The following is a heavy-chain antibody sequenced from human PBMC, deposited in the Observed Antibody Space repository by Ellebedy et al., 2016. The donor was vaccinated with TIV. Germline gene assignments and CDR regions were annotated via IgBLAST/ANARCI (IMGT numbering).Heavy chain of an antibody. Sequence: GGSLRLSXVASGFTFDDSAMYWVRQGPGKGLEWVSLISWDGGSTYYADSVKGRFTVSRDNSKNSLYLQMNSLRPEDTALYYCAKDGTSLRYYYYYAMDVWGQGTTVTVSS. CDR3: AKDGTSLRYYYYYAMDV. D-gene: IGHD3/OR15-3a*01. CDR1: GFTFDDSA. J-gene: IGHJ6*02. V-gene: IGHV3-43D*03. CDR2: ISWDGGST.